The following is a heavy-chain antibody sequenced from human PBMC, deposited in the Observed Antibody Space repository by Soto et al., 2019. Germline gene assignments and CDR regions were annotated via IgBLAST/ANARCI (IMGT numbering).Heavy chain of an antibody. CDR3: ATSVYGDYEGYYFDY. V-gene: IGHV3-23*01. J-gene: IGHJ4*02. Sequence: GGSLRLSCAASGFTFSSYAMSWVRQAPGKGLEWVSAISGSGGSTYYADSVKGRSTISRDNSKNTLYLQMNSLRAEDTAVYYCATSVYGDYEGYYFDYWGQGTLVTVSS. CDR2: ISGSGGST. CDR1: GFTFSSYA. D-gene: IGHD4-17*01.